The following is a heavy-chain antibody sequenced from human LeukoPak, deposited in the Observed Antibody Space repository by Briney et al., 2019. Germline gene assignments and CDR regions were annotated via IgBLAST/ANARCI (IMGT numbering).Heavy chain of an antibody. CDR1: GGTFSSYA. V-gene: IGHV1-69*06. CDR3: AADPYSSSLDAFDI. J-gene: IGHJ3*02. CDR2: IIPIFGTA. D-gene: IGHD6-13*01. Sequence: ASVKVSCKASGGTFSSYAISWVRQAPGQGLEWMGGIIPIFGTANYAQKFQGRVTITADKSTSTAYMELSSLRSEDTAVYYCAADPYSSSLDAFDIWGQGTMVTVSS.